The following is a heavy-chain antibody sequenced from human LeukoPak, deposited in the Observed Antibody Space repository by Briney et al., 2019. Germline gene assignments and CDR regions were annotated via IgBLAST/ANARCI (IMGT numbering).Heavy chain of an antibody. J-gene: IGHJ4*02. D-gene: IGHD3-3*01. CDR3: ARENYDSNYFDY. V-gene: IGHV4-38-2*02. Sequence: PSETLSLTCAVSGYSISSGYYWGWIRQPPEKGLEWIGSIYHSGSTYYNPSLKSRVTISVDTSKNQFSLKLSSVTAADTAVYYCARENYDSNYFDYWGQGTLVTVSS. CDR2: IYHSGST. CDR1: GYSISSGYY.